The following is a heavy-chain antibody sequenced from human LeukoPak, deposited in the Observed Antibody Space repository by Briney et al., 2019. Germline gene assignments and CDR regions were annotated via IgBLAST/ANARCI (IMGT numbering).Heavy chain of an antibody. V-gene: IGHV4-4*07. CDR2: IYTTGST. CDR3: AKTRERAHTYYYYMDV. Sequence: SETLSLTCSVSGDSISSDYWSWIRQLAGKGLEWIGRIYTTGSTNHNPSLKSRVTMSVDMSKNQFSLKLSSVTAADTAVYYCAKTRERAHTYYYYMDVWGKGTTVTVSS. J-gene: IGHJ6*03. CDR1: GDSISSDY.